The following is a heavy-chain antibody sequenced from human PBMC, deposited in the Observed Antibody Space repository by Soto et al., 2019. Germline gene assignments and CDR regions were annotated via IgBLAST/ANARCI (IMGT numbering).Heavy chain of an antibody. V-gene: IGHV1-69*01. D-gene: IGHD1-20*01. CDR2: IIPILGTA. Sequence: SVKGYCKASGGALSSYAISWVRQAPGQGLEWMGGIIPILGTANYAQKFQGRVTITADESTSTAYMELSSLRSEDTAVYYCAAYNGNGYYYYGMDVWGQGTTVTVSS. CDR3: AAYNGNGYYYYGMDV. CDR1: GGALSSYA. J-gene: IGHJ6*02.